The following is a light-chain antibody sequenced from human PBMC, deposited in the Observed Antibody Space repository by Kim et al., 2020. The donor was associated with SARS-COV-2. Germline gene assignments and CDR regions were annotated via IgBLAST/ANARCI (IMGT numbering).Light chain of an antibody. CDR2: QAS. CDR3: QAWDSSTVV. Sequence: SYELTQPPSVSVSPGQTASITCSGDKLEDKYACWYQQNPGQSTMLVIYQASKRPSGIPELFSGSNSVNTATLTISGTQAMDEADYYCQAWDSSTVVFGGGTQLTVL. CDR1: KLEDKY. J-gene: IGLJ2*01. V-gene: IGLV3-1*01.